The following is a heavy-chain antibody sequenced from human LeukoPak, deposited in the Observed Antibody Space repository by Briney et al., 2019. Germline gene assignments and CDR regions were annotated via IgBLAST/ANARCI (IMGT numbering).Heavy chain of an antibody. CDR3: ARSKRIAVAGTVDY. D-gene: IGHD6-19*01. J-gene: IGHJ4*02. Sequence: PGGSLRLSCAASGFTFSSYSMNWVRQAPGKGLEWVSYISSSSSTIYYADSVKGRFTISRDNAKNSLYLQMNSLRAEDTAVYCCARSKRIAVAGTVDYWGQGTLVTVSS. CDR2: ISSSSSTI. CDR1: GFTFSSYS. V-gene: IGHV3-48*01.